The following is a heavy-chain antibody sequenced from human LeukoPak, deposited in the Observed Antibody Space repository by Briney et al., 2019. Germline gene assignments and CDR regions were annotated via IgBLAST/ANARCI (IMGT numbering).Heavy chain of an antibody. Sequence: PGGSLRLSCAASGFTFSSYAMSWVRQAPGKGLEWVSLIYSGGTTYYADSVKGRFTISRDNSKNTLYLQMNSLRAEDTAVYYCASGSGWYRIDYWGQGTLVTVSS. D-gene: IGHD6-19*01. J-gene: IGHJ4*02. CDR3: ASGSGWYRIDY. CDR2: IYSGGTT. V-gene: IGHV3-66*01. CDR1: GFTFSSYA.